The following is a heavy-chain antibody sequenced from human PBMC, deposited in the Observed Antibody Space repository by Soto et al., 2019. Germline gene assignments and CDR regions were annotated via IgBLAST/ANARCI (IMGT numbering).Heavy chain of an antibody. CDR1: GWSFSGYY. V-gene: IGHV4-34*01. D-gene: IGHD2-2*01. Sequence: TLSLTCAVYGWSFSGYYLSWILQPPGKGLEWIGEINHSGSTNYNPSLKSRVTISVDTSKNQFSLKLSSVTAADTAVYYCARAGYCSSTSCLYFDYWGQGTLVTVSS. CDR2: INHSGST. J-gene: IGHJ4*02. CDR3: ARAGYCSSTSCLYFDY.